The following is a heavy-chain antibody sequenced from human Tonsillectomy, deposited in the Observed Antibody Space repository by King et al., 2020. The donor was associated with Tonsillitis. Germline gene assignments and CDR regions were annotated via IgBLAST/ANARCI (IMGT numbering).Heavy chain of an antibody. CDR2: ISSSSSTI. J-gene: IGHJ5*02. CDR1: GFTFSSYS. Sequence: VQLVESGGGLVQPGGSLRLSCAASGFTFSSYSMNWVRQAPGKGLEWVSYISSSSSTIYYADSVKGRFTISRDNAKNSLYLQMNSLRAEDTAVYYCARDGEGWFDPWGQGTLVTVSS. V-gene: IGHV3-48*01. CDR3: ARDGEGWFDP. D-gene: IGHD7-27*01.